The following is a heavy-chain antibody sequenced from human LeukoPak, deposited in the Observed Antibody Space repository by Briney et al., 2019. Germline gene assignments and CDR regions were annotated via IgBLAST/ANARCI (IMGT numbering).Heavy chain of an antibody. J-gene: IGHJ6*03. V-gene: IGHV3-48*03. CDR3: ARLDYSTYGAYYYYYMDV. CDR1: GFTFSSFE. CDR2: ISTSGTTI. D-gene: IGHD4-11*01. Sequence: PGGSLILSCAASGFTFSSFEMTWVRQAPGKGLEWLSYISTSGTTIYYADSVKGRFTISRDNAKNSLYLQMNSLRAEDTAVYYCARLDYSTYGAYYYYYMDVWGKGTTVTVSS.